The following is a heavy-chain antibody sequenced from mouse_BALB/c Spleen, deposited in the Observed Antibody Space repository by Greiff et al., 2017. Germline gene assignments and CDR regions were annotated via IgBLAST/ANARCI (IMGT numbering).Heavy chain of an antibody. J-gene: IGHJ3*01. V-gene: IGHV5-17*02. D-gene: IGHD2-4*01. Sequence: EVMLVESGGGLVQPGGSRKLSCAASGFTFSSFGMHWVRQAPEKGLEWVAYISSGSSTIYYADTVKGRFTISRDNPKNTLFLQMTSLRSEDTAMYYCARDFYMITSKELAYWGQGTLVTVSA. CDR1: GFTFSSFG. CDR3: ARDFYMITSKELAY. CDR2: ISSGSSTI.